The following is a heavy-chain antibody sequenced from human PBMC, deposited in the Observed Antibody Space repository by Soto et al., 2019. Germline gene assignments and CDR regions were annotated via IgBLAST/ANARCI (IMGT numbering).Heavy chain of an antibody. Sequence: SETLSLTCTVSGGSFKSGSYSWSWIRQSPGEGLEWIGHIYSSGSAYYNPSLMSRVSMSIDTSKNQFSLSLNSVTVADTAVYFCARELRGYSYGPGEVFWGRGTLVTVSS. J-gene: IGHJ4*02. V-gene: IGHV4-30-4*08. CDR2: IYSSGSA. CDR1: GGSFKSGSYS. CDR3: ARELRGYSYGPGEVF. D-gene: IGHD5-18*01.